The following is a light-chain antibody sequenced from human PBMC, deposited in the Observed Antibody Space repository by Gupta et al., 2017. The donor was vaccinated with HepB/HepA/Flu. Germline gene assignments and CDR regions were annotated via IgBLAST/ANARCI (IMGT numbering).Light chain of an antibody. CDR3: SSYAGSNNLV. J-gene: IGLJ2*01. CDR2: EVS. Sequence: QSALTPPPSASGSPGQSGTISGTGTSRGVGGYNYVSWYQQHPGKAPKLMIYEVSKRPSGVPGRFSGSKSGNTASLTGSGLQAEDEADYYCSSYAGSNNLVFGGGTKLTVL. CDR1: SRGVGGYNY. V-gene: IGLV2-8*01.